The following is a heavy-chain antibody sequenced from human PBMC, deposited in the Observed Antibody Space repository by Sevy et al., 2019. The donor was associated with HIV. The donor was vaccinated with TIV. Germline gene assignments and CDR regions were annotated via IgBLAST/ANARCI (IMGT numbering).Heavy chain of an antibody. CDR1: GFTFSSYA. J-gene: IGHJ4*02. CDR3: AKDSILVAGHFDY. Sequence: GGSLRLSCAASGFTFSSYAMSWVRQAPGKGLEWVSSFTGSDTNTFYADSVKGRLTITRDNSTNTLYLQMNSLRAEDTAVFYCAKDSILVAGHFDYWGQGTLVTVSS. D-gene: IGHD6-19*01. CDR2: FTGSDTNT. V-gene: IGHV3-23*01.